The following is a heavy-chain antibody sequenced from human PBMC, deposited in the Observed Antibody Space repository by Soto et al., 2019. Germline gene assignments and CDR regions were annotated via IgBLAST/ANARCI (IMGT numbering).Heavy chain of an antibody. Sequence: VLKTHGKGLEWMGLNNPYNGDTNYAQKLQGTLALAXXTXXTXPXTELRSLRSDDTAVCYCARGSWLRGDYFDYWGQGTLVTVSS. CDR2: NNPYNGDT. CDR3: ARGSWLRGDYFDY. J-gene: IGHJ4*02. D-gene: IGHD5-12*01. V-gene: IGHV1-18*01.